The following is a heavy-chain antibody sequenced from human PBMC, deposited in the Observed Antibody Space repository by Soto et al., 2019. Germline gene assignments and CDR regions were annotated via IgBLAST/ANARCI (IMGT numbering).Heavy chain of an antibody. V-gene: IGHV3-30-3*01. CDR3: AREYGDYVAYYYYGTDV. Sequence: PGGSLRLSCAASGFTFSSYAMHWVRQAPGKGLEWVAVISYDGSNKYYADSVKGRFTISRDNSKNTLYLQMNSLRAEDTAVYYCAREYGDYVAYYYYGTDVWGQGTTVTVSS. D-gene: IGHD4-17*01. CDR1: GFTFSSYA. J-gene: IGHJ6*02. CDR2: ISYDGSNK.